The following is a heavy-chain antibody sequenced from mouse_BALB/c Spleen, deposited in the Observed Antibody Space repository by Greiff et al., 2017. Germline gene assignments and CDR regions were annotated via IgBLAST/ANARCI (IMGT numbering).Heavy chain of an antibody. D-gene: IGHD1-1*01. CDR3: ARDSYYYGSGFAY. Sequence: VQRVESGPELVKPGASVKISCKASGYAFSSSWMNWVKQRPGQGLEWIGRIYPGDGDTNYNGKFKGKATLTADKSSSTAYMQLSSLTSVDSAVYFCARDSYYYGSGFAYWGQGTLVTVSA. CDR2: IYPGDGDT. CDR1: GYAFSSSW. V-gene: IGHV1-82*01. J-gene: IGHJ3*01.